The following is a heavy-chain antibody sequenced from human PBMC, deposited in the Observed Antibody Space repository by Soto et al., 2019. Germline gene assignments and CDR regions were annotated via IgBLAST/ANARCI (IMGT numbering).Heavy chain of an antibody. J-gene: IGHJ3*02. Sequence: PGGSLRLSCAASGFTFSSYWMSWVRQAPGKGLEWVANIKQDGSEKYYVDSVKGRFTISRGNAKNSLYLQMNSLRAEDTAVYYCARDSADFWSGYWIKPDAFDIWGQGTMVTVSS. V-gene: IGHV3-7*01. CDR2: IKQDGSEK. D-gene: IGHD3-3*01. CDR1: GFTFSSYW. CDR3: ARDSADFWSGYWIKPDAFDI.